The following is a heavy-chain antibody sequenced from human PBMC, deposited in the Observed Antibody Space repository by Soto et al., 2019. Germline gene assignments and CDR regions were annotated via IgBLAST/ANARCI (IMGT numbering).Heavy chain of an antibody. CDR3: ASLRTEYSYEDY. V-gene: IGHV4-59*01. CDR1: GGAISSYY. J-gene: IGHJ4*02. D-gene: IGHD5-18*01. Sequence: PSETLSLTCTVSGGAISSYYWSWIRQPPGKGLEWIGYIYYSGSTNYNPSLKSRVTISVDTSKNQFSLKLSSVTAADTAVYYCASLRTEYSYEDYWGQGTLVTVSS. CDR2: IYYSGST.